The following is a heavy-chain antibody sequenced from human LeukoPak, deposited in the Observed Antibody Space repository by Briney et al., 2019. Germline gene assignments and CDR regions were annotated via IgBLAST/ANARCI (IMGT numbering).Heavy chain of an antibody. Sequence: SGGSLRLSCAASGFTFSNYGMHWVRQAPGKGLEWVAVISYDGSNQYYADSVKGRFTISRDNSKNTLYLQMNSLRIEDTAVYYCAKDRHLYYDRSGYYLDYWGQGTLVTVSS. CDR1: GFTFSNYG. V-gene: IGHV3-30*18. J-gene: IGHJ4*02. CDR3: AKDRHLYYDRSGYYLDY. D-gene: IGHD3-22*01. CDR2: ISYDGSNQ.